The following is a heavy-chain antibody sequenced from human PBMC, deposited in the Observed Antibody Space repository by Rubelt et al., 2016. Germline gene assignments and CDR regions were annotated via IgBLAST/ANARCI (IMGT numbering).Heavy chain of an antibody. J-gene: IGHJ5*02. D-gene: IGHD6-6*01. CDR2: ISYDGNNK. Sequence: QVQLVESGGGVVQPGRSLRLSCAASGFTFNSFAMHWVRQAPGKGLEWVTVISYDGNNKYYADSVKGRFTISRDNSKNTLYLQMGSLRAEDTAWYYCAKDGGGFGSSSGLYLWGQGTLVTVAS. CDR3: AKDGGGFGSSSGLYL. V-gene: IGHV3-30*04. CDR1: GFTFNSFA.